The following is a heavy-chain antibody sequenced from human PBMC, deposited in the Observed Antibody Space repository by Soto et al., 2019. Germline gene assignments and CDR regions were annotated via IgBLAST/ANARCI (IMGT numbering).Heavy chain of an antibody. CDR1: GFTFSDYY. V-gene: IGHV3-11*01. CDR3: ARRYSRSSNYYSYSMDV. J-gene: IGHJ6*03. D-gene: IGHD6-6*01. Sequence: QVQLVESGGGLVKPGGSLRLSCAASGFTFSDYYMSWIRQAPGKGLEWVSYISSSGSTIYYADSVKGRFTISRDNAKNSLYLQMNSLSAEDTSVYYCARRYSRSSNYYSYSMDVCGKGTTVTVSS. CDR2: ISSSGSTI.